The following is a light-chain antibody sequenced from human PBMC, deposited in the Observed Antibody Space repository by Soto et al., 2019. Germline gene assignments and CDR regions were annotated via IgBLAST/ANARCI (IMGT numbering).Light chain of an antibody. Sequence: AIRMTQSPSSFSASTGDRVTITCRASQGISSYLAWYQQKPGKAPKLLIYAASTLQSGVPSRFSGSGSGTDFTLTISCLQSEDFATYYCQQYGTTRITFGQGTRLEIK. V-gene: IGKV1-8*01. CDR1: QGISSY. CDR2: AAS. CDR3: QQYGTTRIT. J-gene: IGKJ5*01.